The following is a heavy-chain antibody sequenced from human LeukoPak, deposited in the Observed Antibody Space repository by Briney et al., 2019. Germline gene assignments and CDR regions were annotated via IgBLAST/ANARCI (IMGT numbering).Heavy chain of an antibody. CDR3: ARGVYIVAAQYGY. V-gene: IGHV4-59*01. D-gene: IGHD6-13*01. J-gene: IGHJ4*02. CDR2: IYYSGTT. CDR1: GGSISSSY. Sequence: PSETLSLTCSVSGGSISSSYWSWIRQPPGKGLEWIGYIYYSGTTNYNPSLKSRVTISVDTSKNQFSLKLSSVTAADTAVYYCARGVYIVAAQYGYWGQGTLVTVSS.